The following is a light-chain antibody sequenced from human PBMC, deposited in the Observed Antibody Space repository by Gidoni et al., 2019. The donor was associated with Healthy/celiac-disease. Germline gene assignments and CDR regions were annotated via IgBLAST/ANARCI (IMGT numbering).Light chain of an antibody. V-gene: IGLV2-14*03. J-gene: IGLJ2*01. Sequence: QSALTQPASVSGSPGQSIPISCTGTSSDVGGYNYVSCYQQHPGKAPKLMIYDVSNRPSGVSNRFSGSKSGNTASLTISGLQAEDEADYYCSSYTSSTVVFGGGTKLTVL. CDR3: SSYTSSTVV. CDR1: SSDVGGYNY. CDR2: DVS.